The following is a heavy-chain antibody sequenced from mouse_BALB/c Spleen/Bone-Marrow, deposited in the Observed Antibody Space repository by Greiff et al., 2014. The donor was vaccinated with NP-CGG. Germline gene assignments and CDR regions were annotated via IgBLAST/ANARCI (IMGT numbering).Heavy chain of an antibody. J-gene: IGHJ3*01. Sequence: QVQLQQSGAELVRPGSSVKISCKASGYAFSSYWMTWVKQRPGQGLEWIGQIYPGDGETNYIGKFKGKATLTADKSSSTAYMQLSGLTSEDSAVYFCAKVTTGFAYWGQGTLVTVSA. D-gene: IGHD2-2*01. CDR1: GYAFSSYW. CDR3: AKVTTGFAY. CDR2: IYPGDGET. V-gene: IGHV1-80*01.